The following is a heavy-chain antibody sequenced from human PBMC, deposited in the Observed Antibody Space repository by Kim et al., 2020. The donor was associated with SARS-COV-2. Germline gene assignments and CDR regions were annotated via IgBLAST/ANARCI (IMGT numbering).Heavy chain of an antibody. Sequence: ASVKVSCKVSGYTLTELSMHWVRQAPGKGLEWMGGFDPEDGETIYAQKFQGRVTMTEDTSTDTAYMELSSLRSEDTAVYYCATDPFYEYSGSWFFDLWGRGTLVTVSS. CDR3: ATDPFYEYSGSWFFDL. D-gene: IGHD1-26*01. J-gene: IGHJ2*01. CDR1: GYTLTELS. V-gene: IGHV1-24*01. CDR2: FDPEDGET.